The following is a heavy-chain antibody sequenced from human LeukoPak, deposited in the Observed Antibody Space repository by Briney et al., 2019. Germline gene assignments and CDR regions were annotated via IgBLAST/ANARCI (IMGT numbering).Heavy chain of an antibody. J-gene: IGHJ5*02. CDR2: INPSGGST. CDR3: ARDSPSSNWFDP. CDR1: GYTFTSYY. D-gene: IGHD2-2*01. V-gene: IGHV1-46*01. Sequence: GASVTVSCTASGYTFTSYYMHWVRQAPGQGLEWMGIINPSGGSTIYAKKFQGRVTMTRDMSTSTVYMELSSLRSEDTAVYYCARDSPSSNWFDPWGQGTLVTVSS.